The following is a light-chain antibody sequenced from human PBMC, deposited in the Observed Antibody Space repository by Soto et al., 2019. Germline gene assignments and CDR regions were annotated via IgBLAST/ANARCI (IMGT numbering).Light chain of an antibody. J-gene: IGLJ2*01. CDR3: SSYTSSTTLGV. CDR2: EVN. Sequence: QSALTQPASVSGSPGQSITISCTGTGSDVGGYNYVSWYQQHPGKAPKLMIYEVNNRPSGVSNRCSGSKSGNTASLTISGLQAEDEADYYCSSYTSSTTLGVFGGGTKLTVL. V-gene: IGLV2-14*01. CDR1: GSDVGGYNY.